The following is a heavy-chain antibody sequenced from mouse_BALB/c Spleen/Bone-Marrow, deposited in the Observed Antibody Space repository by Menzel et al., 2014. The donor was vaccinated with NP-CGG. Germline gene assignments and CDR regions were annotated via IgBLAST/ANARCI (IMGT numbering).Heavy chain of an antibody. J-gene: IGHJ2*01. CDR2: IHPSDSES. CDR3: ARGLGEIWGY. D-gene: IGHD4-1*01. V-gene: IGHV1-61*01. Sequence: QVQLQQSGAELVRPGTSVQLSCKASGYSFTNYWTNWVKQRPGQGLEWIGMIHPSDSESRLNQKFKDKATLTIDKSSTTAYMQLSSPTSEDSAVYYCARGLGEIWGYWGQGTTLTVSS. CDR1: GYSFTNYW.